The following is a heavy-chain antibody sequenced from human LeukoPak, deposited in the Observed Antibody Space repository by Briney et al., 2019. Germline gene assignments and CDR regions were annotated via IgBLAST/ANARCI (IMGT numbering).Heavy chain of an antibody. CDR1: GFTFSTYA. V-gene: IGHV3-7*01. Sequence: GGSLRLSCAASGFTFSTYAMSWVRQIPGKGLEWVANIKQDGSEKYYVDSVKGRFTISRDNAKNSLYLQMNSLRAEDTAVYYCARDPTMVRGVIIPAAFDIWGQGTMVTVSS. D-gene: IGHD3-10*01. J-gene: IGHJ3*02. CDR2: IKQDGSEK. CDR3: ARDPTMVRGVIIPAAFDI.